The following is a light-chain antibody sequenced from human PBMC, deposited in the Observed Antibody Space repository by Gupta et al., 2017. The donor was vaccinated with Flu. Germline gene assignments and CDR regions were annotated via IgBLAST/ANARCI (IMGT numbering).Light chain of an antibody. V-gene: IGLV2-14*01. CDR3: SSFTRANTWV. J-gene: IGLJ2*01. Sequence: SAPTLPVSVSGSPGQSITLSCAGTSSDVGSYYSVSWYQQHPVKAPKLMIYQVSNRPSGVSSRLSASKSGNTASLTSSGLQAEDEADYYCSSFTRANTWVFGGGTKLTVL. CDR2: QVS. CDR1: SSDVGSYYS.